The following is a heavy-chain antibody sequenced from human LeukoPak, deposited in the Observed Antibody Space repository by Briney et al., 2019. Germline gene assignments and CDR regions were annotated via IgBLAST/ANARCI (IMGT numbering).Heavy chain of an antibody. CDR2: ISAYNGNT. J-gene: IGHJ6*03. CDR3: ARDLYSTGWYSSGYMDV. D-gene: IGHD6-19*01. CDR1: GYTFTSYG. Sequence: ASVKVSCKASGYTFTSYGISWVRQAPGQGLEWMGWISAYNGNTNYAQKLQGRVTMTTDTSTSTAYMELKSLRSDDTAVYYCARDLYSTGWYSSGYMDVWGKGTTVTISS. V-gene: IGHV1-18*01.